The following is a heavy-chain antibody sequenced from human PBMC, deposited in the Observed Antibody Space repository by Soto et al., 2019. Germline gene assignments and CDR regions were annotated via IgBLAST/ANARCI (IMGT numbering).Heavy chain of an antibody. CDR2: ISGYNGNT. V-gene: IGHV1-18*04. Sequence: VQVSYKVFDYTFSTYGVSWVRQAPGQGLEWMGWISGYNGNTNYAEKFQGRVTLTTDTSTSSAYMELRSLRSDDTAVYYCARGLLLATIKVPLEYWGQGTLVTVSS. CDR1: DYTFSTYG. CDR3: ARGLLLATIKVPLEY. J-gene: IGHJ4*02. D-gene: IGHD5-12*01.